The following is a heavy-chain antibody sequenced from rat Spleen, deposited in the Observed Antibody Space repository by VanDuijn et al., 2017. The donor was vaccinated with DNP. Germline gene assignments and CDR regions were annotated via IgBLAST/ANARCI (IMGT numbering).Heavy chain of an antibody. CDR2: INLDGSRT. Sequence: EVRLMESGGGLVQPGRSLKLSCAASGFTFSNYYMAWVRPAPKKGLEWVATINLDGSRTYCRDSVKGRFTVSRDNGKNTLFLQMDNLRSEDTATYYCATLGGIIYDFWGQGVLVTVSS. D-gene: IGHD1-11*01. CDR3: ATLGGIIYDF. CDR1: GFTFSNYY. V-gene: IGHV5S10*01. J-gene: IGHJ2*01.